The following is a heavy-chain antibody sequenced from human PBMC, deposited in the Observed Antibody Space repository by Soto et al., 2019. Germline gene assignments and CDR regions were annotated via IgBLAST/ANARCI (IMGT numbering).Heavy chain of an antibody. Sequence: QVQLVQSGAEVKKPGASVKVSCKASGYTFTNYGISWVRQAPGQRREWMGWISAYNGNTKYAQKLQGRVTMTTDTSTSTANMELRSLRSDDTAVYYCARGVGSGSYYNQYNWFDPWGQGTLVTVSS. D-gene: IGHD3-10*01. J-gene: IGHJ5*02. V-gene: IGHV1-18*01. CDR1: GYTFTNYG. CDR3: ARGVGSGSYYNQYNWFDP. CDR2: ISAYNGNT.